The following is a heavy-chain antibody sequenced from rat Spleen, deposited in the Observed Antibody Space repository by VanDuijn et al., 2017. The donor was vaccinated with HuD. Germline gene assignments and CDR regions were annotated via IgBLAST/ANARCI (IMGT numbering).Heavy chain of an antibody. CDR3: TKDQTYDGLFDC. CDR1: GFTLSDHY. CDR2: ISYDGSST. V-gene: IGHV5-20*01. J-gene: IGHJ2*01. Sequence: EVHLVESGGGLVQPGGSLKLSCAASGFTLSDHYMAWVRQAPTMGLEWVATISYDGSSTYYRDSVKGRFTISRDNAKSTLYLQMNSLRSEDTATYYCTKDQTYDGLFDCWGQGDMVTVSS. D-gene: IGHD1-9*01.